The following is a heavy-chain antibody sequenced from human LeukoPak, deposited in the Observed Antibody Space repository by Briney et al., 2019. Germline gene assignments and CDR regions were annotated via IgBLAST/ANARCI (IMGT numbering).Heavy chain of an antibody. CDR3: ARDGYYGSGSYLNWYFDL. CDR1: GGSFSTYY. J-gene: IGHJ2*01. D-gene: IGHD3-10*01. CDR2: IYTSGNT. V-gene: IGHV4-4*07. Sequence: PSETLSLTCTVSGGSFSTYYWSWIRQPAGKGLEWIGHIYTSGNTNYSPSLKSRVIMSVDTSKNQLSLKLSSVTAADTAVYYCARDGYYGSGSYLNWYFDLWGRGTLVTVSS.